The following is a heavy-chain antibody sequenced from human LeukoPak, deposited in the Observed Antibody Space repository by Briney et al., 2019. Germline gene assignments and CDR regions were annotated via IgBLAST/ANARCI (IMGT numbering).Heavy chain of an antibody. V-gene: IGHV3-33*01. Sequence: GGSPRLSCAASGFTFSSYGMHWVRQAPGKGLEWVSLIWYDGSNKYYADSVKGRFTISRDNPKNTLYLQMNSLRAEDTAVYYCARDWGKGDYWGQGTLVTVSS. J-gene: IGHJ4*02. CDR3: ARDWGKGDY. D-gene: IGHD3-16*01. CDR1: GFTFSSYG. CDR2: IWYDGSNK.